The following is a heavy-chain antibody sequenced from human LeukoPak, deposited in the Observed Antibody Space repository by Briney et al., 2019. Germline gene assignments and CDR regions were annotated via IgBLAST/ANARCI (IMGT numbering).Heavy chain of an antibody. D-gene: IGHD6-13*01. J-gene: IGHJ6*03. Sequence: GGSLRLSCAASGCTFSSYSMKWVGQAPGKGLEWVSSISSSSSYIYYADSVKGRFTISRDNAKNSLYLQMNILRAEDTAVYYRARESDSSSWPREYYYYMDAWGKGTTVTVSS. CDR3: ARESDSSSWPREYYYYMDA. CDR1: GCTFSSYS. V-gene: IGHV3-21*01. CDR2: ISSSSSYI.